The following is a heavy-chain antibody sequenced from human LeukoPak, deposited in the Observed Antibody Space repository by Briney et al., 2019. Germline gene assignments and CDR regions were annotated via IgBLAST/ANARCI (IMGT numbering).Heavy chain of an antibody. CDR3: ARGKTYYDISKDAFDI. J-gene: IGHJ3*02. CDR1: DGSISGSY. V-gene: IGHV4-59*08. CDR2: IYYSGRT. D-gene: IGHD3-22*01. Sequence: SETLSLTCTVSDGSISGSYWNWIRQPPGKGLEWIGNIYYSGRTNYNPSLKSRVTISVDTSKNQVSLKLTSVTAADTAVYYCARGKTYYDISKDAFDIWGQGTMVTVSS.